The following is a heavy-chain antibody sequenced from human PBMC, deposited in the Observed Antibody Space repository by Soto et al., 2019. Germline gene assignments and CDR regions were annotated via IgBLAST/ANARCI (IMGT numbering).Heavy chain of an antibody. CDR3: ARDARLGYCSGSSCFSEDY. D-gene: IGHD2-15*01. CDR1: GGSINTGAYY. CDR2: IYYSGSA. V-gene: IGHV4-31*03. J-gene: IGHJ4*02. Sequence: SETLSLTCTVSGGSINTGAYYRSWIRQHPGKGLEWIGFIYYSGSAYYNPSLKSRVTMSVDTSKNQFSLKLSSVTAADTAVYYCARDARLGYCSGSSCFSEDYWGQGTLVTVSS.